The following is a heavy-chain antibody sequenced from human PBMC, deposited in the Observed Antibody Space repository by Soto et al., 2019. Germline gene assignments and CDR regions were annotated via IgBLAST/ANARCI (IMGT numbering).Heavy chain of an antibody. J-gene: IGHJ3*02. Sequence: SVKVSCKASGGTFSSYAISWVRQAPGQGLEWMGGIIPIFGTANYAQKFQGRVTITADESTSTAYMELSSLRSEDTAVYYCARAGRLGKGYCSGGSCYEAYAFDIWGQGTMVTVSS. CDR2: IIPIFGTA. V-gene: IGHV1-69*13. CDR3: ARAGRLGKGYCSGGSCYEAYAFDI. D-gene: IGHD2-15*01. CDR1: GGTFSSYA.